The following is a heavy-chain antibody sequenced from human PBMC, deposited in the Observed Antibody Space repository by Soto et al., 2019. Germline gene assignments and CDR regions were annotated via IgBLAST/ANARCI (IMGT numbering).Heavy chain of an antibody. V-gene: IGHV1-2*04. D-gene: IGHD2-2*01. J-gene: IGHJ4*02. CDR2: INPNSGGT. Sequence: ASVKVSCKASGYTFTGYYMHWVRQAPGQGFEWMGWINPNSGGTNYAQKFQGWVTMTRDTSISTAYMGLSRLRSDDTAVYYCARDQGVVVVPAAMPGDYWGQGTLVTVSS. CDR3: ARDQGVVVVPAAMPGDY. CDR1: GYTFTGYY.